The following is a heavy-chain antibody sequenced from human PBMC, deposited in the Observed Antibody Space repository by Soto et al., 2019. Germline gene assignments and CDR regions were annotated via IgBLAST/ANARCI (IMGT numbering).Heavy chain of an antibody. D-gene: IGHD5-12*01. CDR1: GFTFSNYW. V-gene: IGHV3-74*01. CDR2: IKSDGTYT. CDR3: VKGGYHYFDY. J-gene: IGHJ4*02. Sequence: GGSLRLSCAASGFTFSNYWMHWVRQAPGKGLVWVSRIKSDGTYTNYADSVKGRFTISRDNSKNTLYLQMNSLRAEDTAVYYCVKGGYHYFDYWGQGTLVTVSS.